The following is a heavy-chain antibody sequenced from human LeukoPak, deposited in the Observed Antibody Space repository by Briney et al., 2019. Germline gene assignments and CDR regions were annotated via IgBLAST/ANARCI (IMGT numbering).Heavy chain of an antibody. J-gene: IGHJ5*02. Sequence: PSETLSLTCAVYGGFFSGYYWSWSRQPPGKGLEWIGEINHSGSTNYNPSLKSRVTISVDTSKNQFSLKLSSVTAADTAVYYRARAGIVVVPAAAGWFDPWGQGTLITVSS. CDR3: ARAGIVVVPAAAGWFDP. CDR1: GGFFSGYY. V-gene: IGHV4-34*01. CDR2: INHSGST. D-gene: IGHD2-2*01.